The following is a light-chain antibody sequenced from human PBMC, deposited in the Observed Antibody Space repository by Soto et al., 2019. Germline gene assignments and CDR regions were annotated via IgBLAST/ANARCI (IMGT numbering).Light chain of an antibody. Sequence: DIQMTQSPSTLSASVGGRVTITCRASQSVGTWVAWYQQKPGKAPKLLIYGASNLESGVPSRFSGSGSGTDFTLTISSLEPEDSAVYYCQQRHMWPITFGQGTRLEIK. J-gene: IGKJ5*01. CDR3: QQRHMWPIT. CDR1: QSVGTW. CDR2: GAS. V-gene: IGKV1-5*01.